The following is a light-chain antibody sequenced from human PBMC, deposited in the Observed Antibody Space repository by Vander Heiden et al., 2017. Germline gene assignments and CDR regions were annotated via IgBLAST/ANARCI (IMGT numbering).Light chain of an antibody. V-gene: IGLV8-61*01. Sequence: VVTQEPSFSLSTGGTVTLPCGLSSCSVATNYYPSWYQQTPGKAPSTLIYSTNTRSSGVPDRFSGSILGNTASLTISGAQADDESDYYCVLYMGSGISVFGGGTKLTVL. J-gene: IGLJ2*01. CDR1: SCSVATNYY. CDR3: VLYMGSGISV. CDR2: STN.